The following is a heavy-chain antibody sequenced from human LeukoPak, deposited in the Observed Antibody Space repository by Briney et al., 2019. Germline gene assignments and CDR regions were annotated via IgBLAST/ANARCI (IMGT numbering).Heavy chain of an antibody. CDR3: TREVSGSLYFDY. V-gene: IGHV3-30-3*01. CDR2: ISCDGSNK. CDR1: GFTFSSYA. J-gene: IGHJ4*02. D-gene: IGHD1-26*01. Sequence: GGSLRLSCAASGFTFSSYAMHWVRQAPGKGLEWVAVISCDGSNKYYADSVKGRFTISRDNSKNTLYLQMNSLRAEDTAVYYCTREVSGSLYFDYWGQGTLVTVSS.